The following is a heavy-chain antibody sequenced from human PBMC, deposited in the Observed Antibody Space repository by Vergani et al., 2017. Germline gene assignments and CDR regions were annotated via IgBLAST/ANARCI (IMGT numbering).Heavy chain of an antibody. D-gene: IGHD3-10*01. CDR2: IYTSGST. J-gene: IGHJ6*02. Sequence: QLQLQESGPGLVKPSETLSLTCTVSGGSISSSSYYWGWIRQPPGKELEWIGRIYTSGSTNYNPSLKSRVTISVDTSKNQFSLKLSSVTAADTAVYYCARQDIGGSGSYQVHYYYGMDVWGQGTTVTVSS. CDR1: GGSISSSSYY. V-gene: IGHV4-61*05. CDR3: ARQDIGGSGSYQVHYYYGMDV.